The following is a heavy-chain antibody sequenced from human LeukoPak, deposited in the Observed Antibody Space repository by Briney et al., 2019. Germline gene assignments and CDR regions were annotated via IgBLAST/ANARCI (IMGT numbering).Heavy chain of an antibody. J-gene: IGHJ1*01. CDR3: ASGDSSGYYSILYFQH. D-gene: IGHD3-22*01. V-gene: IGHV3-21*01. CDR2: ISSSSSYI. CDR1: GFTFSSYS. Sequence: GGSLRLSXAASGFTFSSYSMNWVCQPPGKGLEWVSSISSSSSYIYYADSVKGRFTISRDNAKNSLYLQMSSLRAEDTAVYYCASGDSSGYYSILYFQHWGQGALVTVSS.